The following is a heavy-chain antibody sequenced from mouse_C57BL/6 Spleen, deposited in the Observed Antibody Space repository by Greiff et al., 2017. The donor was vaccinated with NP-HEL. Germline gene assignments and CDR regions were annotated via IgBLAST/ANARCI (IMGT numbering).Heavy chain of an antibody. V-gene: IGHV1-59*01. CDR3: ASYDYEGFAY. J-gene: IGHJ3*01. D-gene: IGHD2-4*01. Sequence: QVQLQQSGPELVKPGASVKISCKASGYTFTSYWMHWVKQRPGQGLEWIGVIDPSDSYTNYNQKFKGKATLTVDTSSSTAYMQLSSLTSEDSAVYYCASYDYEGFAYWGQGTLVTVSA. CDR1: GYTFTSYW. CDR2: IDPSDSYT.